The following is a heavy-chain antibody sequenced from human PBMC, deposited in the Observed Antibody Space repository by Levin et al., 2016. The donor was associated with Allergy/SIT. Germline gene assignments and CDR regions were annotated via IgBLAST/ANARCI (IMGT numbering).Heavy chain of an antibody. CDR2: INSDGSST. J-gene: IGHJ4*02. D-gene: IGHD2-15*01. CDR1: GFTFSSYW. CDR3: ARVGYCSGGSCYGFDY. Sequence: GSLRLSCAASGFTFSSYWMHWVRQAPGKGLVWVSRINSDGSSTSYADSVKGRFTISRDNAKNTLYLQMNSLRAEDTAVYYCARVGYCSGGSCYGFDYWGQGTLVTVSS. V-gene: IGHV3-74*01.